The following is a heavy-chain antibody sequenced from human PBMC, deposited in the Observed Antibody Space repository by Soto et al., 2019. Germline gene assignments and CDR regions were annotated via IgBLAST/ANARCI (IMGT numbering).Heavy chain of an antibody. Sequence: SETLSLTCTVPGGSISSYYWSWIRQPPGKGLEWIGYIYYSGSTNYNPSLKSRVTISVDTSKNQFSLKLSSVTAADTAVYYCATHRYSSSWAYNFDYWGQGTLVTVSS. V-gene: IGHV4-59*08. CDR3: ATHRYSSSWAYNFDY. J-gene: IGHJ4*02. CDR2: IYYSGST. CDR1: GGSISSYY. D-gene: IGHD6-13*01.